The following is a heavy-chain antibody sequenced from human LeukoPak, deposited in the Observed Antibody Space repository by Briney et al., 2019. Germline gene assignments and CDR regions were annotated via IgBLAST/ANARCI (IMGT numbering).Heavy chain of an antibody. Sequence: PGGSLRLSCAASGFTFSTYSMNWVRQAPGKGLEWVSSISSSSSYIYYADSVKGRFTISRDNAKNSLYLQVNSLRAEDTAVYYCARLYCSSTSCYANDYWGQGTLVTVSS. J-gene: IGHJ4*02. CDR1: GFTFSTYS. CDR2: ISSSSSYI. D-gene: IGHD2-2*01. CDR3: ARLYCSSTSCYANDY. V-gene: IGHV3-21*01.